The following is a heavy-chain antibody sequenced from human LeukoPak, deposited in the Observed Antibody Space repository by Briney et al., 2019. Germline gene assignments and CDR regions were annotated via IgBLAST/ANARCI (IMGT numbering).Heavy chain of an antibody. V-gene: IGHV1-18*01. Sequence: GASVKVSCKASGYTFTSYGISWVRQAPGHGLEWMGWISAYNGNTNYAQKLQGRVTMTTDTSTSTAYMELRSLRSDDTAVYYCAREIYYGSGSYYNVGYWGQGTLVTVSS. J-gene: IGHJ4*02. D-gene: IGHD3-10*01. CDR3: AREIYYGSGSYYNVGY. CDR1: GYTFTSYG. CDR2: ISAYNGNT.